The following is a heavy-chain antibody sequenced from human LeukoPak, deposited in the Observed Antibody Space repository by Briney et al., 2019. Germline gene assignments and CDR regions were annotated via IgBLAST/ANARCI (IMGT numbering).Heavy chain of an antibody. Sequence: GGSLRLSCAASGFTFSSYGMHWVRQAPGKGLEWVAVISYDGSSKDYADSVKGRFTISRDNSKNTLYLQMNSLTVEDTAVYYCAEAADQYYYSYFYYMDVWGKGTTVTVSS. V-gene: IGHV3-30*18. J-gene: IGHJ6*03. D-gene: IGHD2/OR15-2a*01. CDR2: ISYDGSSK. CDR3: AEAADQYYYSYFYYMDV. CDR1: GFTFSSYG.